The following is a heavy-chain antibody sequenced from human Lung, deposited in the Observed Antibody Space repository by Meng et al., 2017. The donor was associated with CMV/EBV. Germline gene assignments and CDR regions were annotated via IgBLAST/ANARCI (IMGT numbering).Heavy chain of an antibody. D-gene: IGHD2-15*01. CDR1: GFTFSTYW. CDR3: ARDPPPVASRFDN. J-gene: IGHJ4*02. Sequence: GESXKISCEASGFTFSTYWISWVRQSPGKGLEWVANIGQDGIEKYYVDSVKGRFTISRDNARNSLFLQMNNLRGEDTAVYYCARDPPPVASRFDNWGRGTLVTVSS. V-gene: IGHV3-7*01. CDR2: IGQDGIEK.